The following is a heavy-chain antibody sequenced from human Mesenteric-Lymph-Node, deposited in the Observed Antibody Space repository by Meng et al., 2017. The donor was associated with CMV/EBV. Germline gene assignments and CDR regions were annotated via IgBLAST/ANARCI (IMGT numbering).Heavy chain of an antibody. CDR1: GGSFSGYY. V-gene: IGHV4-34*09. Sequence: SETLSLTCAVYGGSFSGYYWTWIRQPPGKGLEWIGEINHSGSTYYNPSLKSRATISVDTSKNQFSLKLSSVTAADTAVYYCARELCSSTSCYGFDPWGQGTLVTVSS. J-gene: IGHJ5*02. CDR3: ARELCSSTSCYGFDP. CDR2: INHSGST. D-gene: IGHD2-2*01.